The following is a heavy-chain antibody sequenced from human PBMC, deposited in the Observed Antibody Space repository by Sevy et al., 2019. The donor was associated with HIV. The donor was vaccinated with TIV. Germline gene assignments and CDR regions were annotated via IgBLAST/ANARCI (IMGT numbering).Heavy chain of an antibody. CDR1: GFTFSTYD. CDR3: ATNRPTGGSYFSRYGMDV. D-gene: IGHD3-16*01. CDR2: IAHDGNYR. V-gene: IGHV3-30*03. J-gene: IGHJ6*02. Sequence: GGSLRLSCTASGFTFSTYDIHWVRQAPGKGLEWVAIIAHDGNYRYYSDSVRGRFSMSRDNSKNTAYLQMSGLSVEDTAVYYCATNRPTGGSYFSRYGMDVWGRGTTVTVSS.